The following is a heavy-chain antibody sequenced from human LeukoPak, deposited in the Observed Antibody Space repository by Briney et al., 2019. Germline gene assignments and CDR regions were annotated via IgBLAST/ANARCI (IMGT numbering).Heavy chain of an antibody. Sequence: PGRSLRLSCTASGFTFSHYGMFWVRQAPDKGLEWVAVIWSDGSIQYYADSVKGRFTISRDNSKNTLYLQMDSLRAEDTAVYYCAQGLDTAMVLSVYWGQGTLVTVSS. CDR2: IWSDGSIQ. V-gene: IGHV3-33*06. D-gene: IGHD5-18*01. CDR1: GFTFSHYG. J-gene: IGHJ4*02. CDR3: AQGLDTAMVLSVY.